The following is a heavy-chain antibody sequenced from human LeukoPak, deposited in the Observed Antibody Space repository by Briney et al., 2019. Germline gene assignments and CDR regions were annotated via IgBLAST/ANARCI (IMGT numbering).Heavy chain of an antibody. J-gene: IGHJ4*02. Sequence: SGGSLRLSCAASGFTFSSYAMSWVRQAPGKGLKWVSVIYSGGNTYYADSVKGRFTISRDNSKNTLYLQMNSLRAEDTAVYYCASGTSIVGALDYWGQGTLVTVSS. D-gene: IGHD1-26*01. CDR2: IYSGGNT. CDR1: GFTFSSYA. V-gene: IGHV3-23*03. CDR3: ASGTSIVGALDY.